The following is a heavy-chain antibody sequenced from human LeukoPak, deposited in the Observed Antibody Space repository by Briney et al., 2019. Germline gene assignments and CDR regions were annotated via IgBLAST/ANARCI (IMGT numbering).Heavy chain of an antibody. CDR1: GFPFTTYN. V-gene: IGHV3-48*04. J-gene: IGHJ3*02. D-gene: IGHD6-19*01. CDR2: IDSSSSTI. CDR3: ARDHTTYSSGWQHAFDI. Sequence: GGSLRLSCAVSGFPFTTYNMNWVRQAPGKGLEWVSYIDSSSSTIYYADSVKGRFTISRDNAKNSLYLQMNSLRAEDTAVYYCARDHTTYSSGWQHAFDIWGQGTMVTVSS.